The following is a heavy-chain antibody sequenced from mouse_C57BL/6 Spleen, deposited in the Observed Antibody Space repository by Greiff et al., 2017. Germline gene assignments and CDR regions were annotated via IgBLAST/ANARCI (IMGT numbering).Heavy chain of an antibody. CDR2: IWSGGST. Sequence: QVQLKQSGPGLVQPSQRLSITCTVSGFSLNSYGVHWVRQSPGKGLAWLGVIWSGGSTDYNAAFISRLSISKDNSKSQVFFKMNSLQADDTAIYYCARPFVTTAYAMDYWGQGTSVTVSS. V-gene: IGHV2-2*01. D-gene: IGHD1-2*01. J-gene: IGHJ4*01. CDR1: GFSLNSYG. CDR3: ARPFVTTAYAMDY.